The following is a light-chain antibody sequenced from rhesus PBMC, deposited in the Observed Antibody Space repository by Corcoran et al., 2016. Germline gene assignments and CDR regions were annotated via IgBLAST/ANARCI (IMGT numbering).Light chain of an antibody. V-gene: IGKV1-22*01. J-gene: IGKJ2*01. CDR2: KAS. CDR1: QSISSW. CDR3: LQYSSSPYS. Sequence: DIQMTQSPSSLSASVGDTVTITCRASQSISSWLDWYQQKPGKAPKLLIYKASSLQSRVPSRFSGSGSGTGFTLTISSLQPEDFATYYCLQYSSSPYSFGQGTKVEIK.